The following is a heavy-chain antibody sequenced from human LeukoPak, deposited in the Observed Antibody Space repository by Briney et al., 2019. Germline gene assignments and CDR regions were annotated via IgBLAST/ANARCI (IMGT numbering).Heavy chain of an antibody. CDR3: ARAGDIVVVPAGAYGMDV. CDR1: GGSISSYY. D-gene: IGHD2-2*01. CDR2: IYYSGST. Sequence: PSETLSLTCTVSGGSISSYYWSWIRQPPGKGLEWIGYIYYSGSTNYNPSLKSRVTISVDTSKNQFSLKLSSLTAADTAVYYCARAGDIVVVPAGAYGMDVWGQGTAVTVSS. V-gene: IGHV4-59*01. J-gene: IGHJ6*02.